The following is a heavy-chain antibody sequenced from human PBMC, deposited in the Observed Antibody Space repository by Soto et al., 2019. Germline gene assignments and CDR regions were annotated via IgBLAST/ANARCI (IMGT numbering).Heavy chain of an antibody. Sequence: SETLSLTCTVSGGSISSYYWSWIRQPPGKGLEWIGYIYYSGSTNYNPSLKSRVTISVDTSKNQFSLKLSSVTAADTAVYYCARLQQQLKTASYYYYYGMDVWGQGTTVTVSS. CDR1: GGSISSYY. J-gene: IGHJ6*02. CDR2: IYYSGST. V-gene: IGHV4-59*01. D-gene: IGHD6-13*01. CDR3: ARLQQQLKTASYYYYYGMDV.